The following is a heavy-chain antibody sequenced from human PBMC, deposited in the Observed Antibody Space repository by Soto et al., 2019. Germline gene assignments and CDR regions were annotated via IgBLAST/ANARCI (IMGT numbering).Heavy chain of an antibody. V-gene: IGHV4-30-4*01. J-gene: IGHJ6*02. CDR1: GVSLNTADTW. CDR3: VRSRQMESGNDYGLDV. Sequence: QVQLQESGSGLVKPSQSLSLTCTVSGVSLNTADTWWSWIRQSPGKGLEFIGYYHSGGSTYYDASFRRRVIISADTSNSQFSLKLSCLTVADTAVHFCVRSRQMESGNDYGLDVWGQGTTVTVSS. D-gene: IGHD1-1*01. CDR2: YHSGGST.